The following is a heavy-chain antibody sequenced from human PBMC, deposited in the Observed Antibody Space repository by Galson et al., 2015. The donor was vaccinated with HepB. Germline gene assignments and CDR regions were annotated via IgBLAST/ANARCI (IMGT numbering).Heavy chain of an antibody. CDR2: TYYRSKWYN. Sequence: CAISGDSVSSNSASWNWIRQSPSRGLEWLGRTYYRSKWYNDYAVSVKRRITINPDTSKNQFSLQLNSMIPEDTAVYYCARIVGFNYIGWAVDIWGQGTMVTVSS. CDR1: GDSVSSNSAS. D-gene: IGHD2-15*01. CDR3: ARIVGFNYIGWAVDI. J-gene: IGHJ3*02. V-gene: IGHV6-1*01.